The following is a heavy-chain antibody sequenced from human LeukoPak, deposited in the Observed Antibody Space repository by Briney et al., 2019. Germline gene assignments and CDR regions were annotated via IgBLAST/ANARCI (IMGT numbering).Heavy chain of an antibody. J-gene: IGHJ4*02. V-gene: IGHV4-38-2*01. CDR2: IYHSGST. CDR1: GYSISSGYY. D-gene: IGHD3-3*01. Sequence: SSETLSLTCAVSGYSISSGYYWGWIRQPPGKGLERIGSIYHSGSTYYNPSLKSRVTISVDTSKNQFSLKLSSVTAADTAVYYCARALSLRGYYGYWGQGTLVTVSS. CDR3: ARALSLRGYYGY.